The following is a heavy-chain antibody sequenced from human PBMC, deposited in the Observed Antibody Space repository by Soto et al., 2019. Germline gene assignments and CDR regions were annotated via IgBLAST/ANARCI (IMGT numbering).Heavy chain of an antibody. CDR2: IWYDGSNK. CDR3: GGHGALGDTAVVDS. Sequence: QVQLVESGGGVVQPGKSLRLSCAASGFTFSTYGMHWVRQAPGKGLEWVAVIWYDGSNKDHGDSLKGRFTISRDNSKNTLYLQINNLRAEDTAVYYCGGHGALGDTAVVDSWGQGTLVTVSS. J-gene: IGHJ4*02. CDR1: GFTFSTYG. D-gene: IGHD5-18*01. V-gene: IGHV3-33*01.